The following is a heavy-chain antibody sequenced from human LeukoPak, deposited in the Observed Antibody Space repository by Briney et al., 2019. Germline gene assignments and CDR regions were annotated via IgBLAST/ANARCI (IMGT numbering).Heavy chain of an antibody. CDR2: LNGNAGSI. V-gene: IGHV3-23*01. Sequence: PGGSLRLSCAASGFTFSNAWMSWVRQAPGKGPEWVSALNGNAGSIYYADSVKGRFTISRDNSENTLFLQMSSLRAEDTALYYCARGFNYDILTGLMTYWGPGTLVSVSS. J-gene: IGHJ4*02. CDR1: GFTFSNAW. D-gene: IGHD3-9*01. CDR3: ARGFNYDILTGLMTY.